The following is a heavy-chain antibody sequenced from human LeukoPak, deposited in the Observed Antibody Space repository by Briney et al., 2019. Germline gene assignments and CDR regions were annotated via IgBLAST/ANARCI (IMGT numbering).Heavy chain of an antibody. V-gene: IGHV4-39*01. CDR3: ARVHYYDSSGYYYGFKPSEYYFDY. CDR2: IYYSGST. J-gene: IGHJ4*02. D-gene: IGHD3-22*01. CDR1: GGSISSSSYY. Sequence: PSETLSLTCTVSGGSISSSSYYWGWIRQPPGKGLEWIGSIYYSGSTYYNPSLKSRVTISVDTSKNQFSLKLSSVTAADTAVYYCARVHYYDSSGYYYGFKPSEYYFDYWGQGTLVTVSS.